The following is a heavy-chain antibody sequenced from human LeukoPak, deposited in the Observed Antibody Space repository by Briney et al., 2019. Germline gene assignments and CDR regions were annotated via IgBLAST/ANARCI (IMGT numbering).Heavy chain of an antibody. CDR2: IYPGDSDT. D-gene: IGHD3-10*01. J-gene: IGHJ4*02. CDR3: ARGLWFGTWGMGY. V-gene: IGHV5-51*01. Sequence: GASLKISCKGSGYSFTSYWIGGVRQLPGKGLEGMGIIYPGDSDTSYSPSFRGQVTISADKSISTAYLQWSSLKASDTAMDYCARGLWFGTWGMGYWGQGTLVTVSS. CDR1: GYSFTSYW.